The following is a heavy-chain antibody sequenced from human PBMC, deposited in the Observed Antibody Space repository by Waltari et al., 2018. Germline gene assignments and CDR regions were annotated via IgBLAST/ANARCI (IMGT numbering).Heavy chain of an antibody. Sequence: QVQLVQSGAEVKKPGSSVKVSCKASGGTFSSYAISWVRQAPGQGLEWMGGIIPIFGTANYAQKFQGRVTITADESTSTAYMELSSLRSEDTAVYYCARGGLQDIVVVVAATPFKDYYYYYGMDVWGQGTTVTVSS. J-gene: IGHJ6*02. D-gene: IGHD2-15*01. CDR2: IIPIFGTA. CDR3: ARGGLQDIVVVVAATPFKDYYYYYGMDV. CDR1: GGTFSSYA. V-gene: IGHV1-69*13.